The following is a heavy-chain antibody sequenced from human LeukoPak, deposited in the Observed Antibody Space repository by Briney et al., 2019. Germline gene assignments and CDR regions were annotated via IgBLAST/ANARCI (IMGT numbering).Heavy chain of an antibody. CDR2: ICYDGSDK. J-gene: IGHJ4*02. Sequence: GRSLRLSCAASGFTFSSYGMHWVRQAPGKGLEWVAVICYDGSDKYYADSVKGRFTISRDNSKNTLYLQMNSLRAEDTASYYCLRVAGTDATFDYWGQGTLVTVSS. D-gene: IGHD1-1*01. V-gene: IGHV3-33*01. CDR3: LRVAGTDATFDY. CDR1: GFTFSSYG.